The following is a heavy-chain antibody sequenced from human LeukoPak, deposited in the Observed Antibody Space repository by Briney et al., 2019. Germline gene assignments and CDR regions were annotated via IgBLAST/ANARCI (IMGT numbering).Heavy chain of an antibody. CDR1: GGSISSASYY. J-gene: IGHJ4*02. CDR2: IYTSGST. Sequence: SETLSLTCTVSGGSISSASYYWSWIRQPAGKGLQWIGRIYTSGSTYYNPSLKSRVTISVDTSKNQFSLKLSSVAAADTAVYYCAREREGPYGYLDYWGQGILVTVSS. V-gene: IGHV4-61*02. D-gene: IGHD4-17*01. CDR3: AREREGPYGYLDY.